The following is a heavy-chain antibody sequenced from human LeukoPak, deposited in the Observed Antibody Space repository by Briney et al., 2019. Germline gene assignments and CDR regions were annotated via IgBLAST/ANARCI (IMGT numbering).Heavy chain of an antibody. V-gene: IGHV4-39*01. J-gene: IGHJ3*02. CDR1: GGSISSSAYH. Sequence: SETLSLTCTVSGGSISSSAYHWGWIRQPPGKGLEWIGSIHYSGSTYYNPSLKSRVTISVRTSKNQFSLKLSSVTAADTAVYYCARAFRGIFGVFEAFDIWGQGTMVTVSS. CDR3: ARAFRGIFGVFEAFDI. D-gene: IGHD3-3*01. CDR2: IHYSGST.